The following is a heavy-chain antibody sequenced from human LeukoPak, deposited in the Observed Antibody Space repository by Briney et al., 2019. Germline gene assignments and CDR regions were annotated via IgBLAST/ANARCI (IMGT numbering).Heavy chain of an antibody. V-gene: IGHV4-59*08. D-gene: IGHD3-16*01. Sequence: PSETLSLTCTVSGGSISPYYWSWIRQPPGKGLEWVGHISFSGIPPYNASLKSRVTMSVDTSRNHFSLILSSVTAADTAFYYCVRHAGGTTYDYWGQGTLVTVSS. CDR2: ISFSGIP. J-gene: IGHJ4*02. CDR3: VRHAGGTTYDY. CDR1: GGSISPYY.